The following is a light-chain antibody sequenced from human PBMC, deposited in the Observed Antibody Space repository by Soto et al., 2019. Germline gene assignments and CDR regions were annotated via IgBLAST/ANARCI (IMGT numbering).Light chain of an antibody. CDR2: GAS. V-gene: IGKV3-15*01. J-gene: IGKJ3*01. CDR1: QSVSSN. Sequence: EIMMTQSPATLSVSPGERATLSCRASQSVSSNLAWYQQKPGQPPRLLLYGASTRATGIPVRFRGSGSGTEFTLTISSLQSEDSAVYYCHQYNSWPRGTFGPGTKVEIK. CDR3: HQYNSWPRGT.